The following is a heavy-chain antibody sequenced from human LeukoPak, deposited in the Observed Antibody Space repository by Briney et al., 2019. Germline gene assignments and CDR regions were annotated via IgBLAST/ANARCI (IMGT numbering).Heavy chain of an antibody. V-gene: IGHV3-23*01. D-gene: IGHD6-6*01. J-gene: IGHJ4*02. CDR1: GIPFWRHA. CDR2: IYGASTAT. CDR3: ARDPDEYSSSYVFDY. Sequence: PGGSLRLSCAASGIPFWRHAMNWVRQAPGKGLEWVSGIYGASTATYYADSVKGRFTISRDNSKNTLYLQMNSLRAEDTAVYYCARDPDEYSSSYVFDYWGQGTLVTVSS.